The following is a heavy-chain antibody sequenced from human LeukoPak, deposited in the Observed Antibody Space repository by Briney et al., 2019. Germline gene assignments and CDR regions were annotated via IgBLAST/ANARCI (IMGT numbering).Heavy chain of an antibody. CDR3: ARWAYYGSGSYYNPSDY. V-gene: IGHV4-61*09. CDR1: GGSISSGSYY. Sequence: PSQTLSLTCTVSGGSISSGSYYWSWIRQPAGKGLEWIGHIYTSGSTNYNPSLKSRVTISVDTSKNQFSLKLSSVTAADTAVYYRARWAYYGSGSYYNPSDYWGQGTLVTVSS. CDR2: IYTSGST. J-gene: IGHJ4*02. D-gene: IGHD3-10*01.